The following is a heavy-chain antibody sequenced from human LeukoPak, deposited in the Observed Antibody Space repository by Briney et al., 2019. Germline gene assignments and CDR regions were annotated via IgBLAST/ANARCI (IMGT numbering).Heavy chain of an antibody. J-gene: IGHJ4*02. CDR2: ISAYNGNT. V-gene: IGHV1-18*01. Sequence: ASVKVSCKASGYTFTSYGISWVRQAPGQGLEWMGWISAYNGNTNYAQKLQGRVTMTTDTSTSTAYMELSSLRSEDTAVYYCTRVNLRTGERFFDYWGQGTLVTVSS. CDR1: GYTFTSYG. D-gene: IGHD7-27*01. CDR3: TRVNLRTGERFFDY.